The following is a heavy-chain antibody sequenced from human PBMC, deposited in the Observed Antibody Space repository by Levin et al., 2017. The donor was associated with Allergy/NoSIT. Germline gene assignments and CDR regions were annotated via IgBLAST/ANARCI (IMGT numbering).Heavy chain of an antibody. D-gene: IGHD3-10*01. CDR3: ARDECAWFGECYGMDV. CDR2: ISYSGNA. V-gene: IGHV4-31*03. J-gene: IGHJ6*02. Sequence: NASETLSLTCSVSGGSVSRGDYYWSWIRHRPGEGLEWIGFISYSGNAHYNPSLRSRLTVSLDTSRNQFSLKLTSVTVADTAVYYCARDECAWFGECYGMDVWGQGTTVTVSS. CDR1: GGSVSRGDYY.